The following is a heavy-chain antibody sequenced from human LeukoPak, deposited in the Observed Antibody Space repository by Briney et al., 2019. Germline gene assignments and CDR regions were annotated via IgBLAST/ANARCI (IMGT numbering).Heavy chain of an antibody. CDR3: ARRYDSSGPNAFDI. D-gene: IGHD3-22*01. V-gene: IGHV7-4-1*02. CDR1: GYTFTSYA. J-gene: IGHJ3*02. Sequence: VASVKVSCKASGYTFTSYAMNWVRQAPGQGLEWMGWINTNTGNPTYAQGFTGRFVFSLDTSVSTAYLQISSLKAEDTAVYYCARRYDSSGPNAFDIWGQGTMVTVSS. CDR2: INTNTGNP.